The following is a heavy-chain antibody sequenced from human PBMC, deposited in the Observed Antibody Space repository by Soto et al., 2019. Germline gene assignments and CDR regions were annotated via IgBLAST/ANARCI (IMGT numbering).Heavy chain of an antibody. CDR3: ARGYDFWSGYQPSGGMDV. J-gene: IGHJ6*02. CDR1: GFTFSSYG. V-gene: IGHV3-30*03. Sequence: QVQLVESGGGVVQPGRSLRLSCATSGFTFSSYGMHWVRQAPGRGLEWVAVISYDGSNKYYADSAKGRFTISRDNSKNTLYLQTNSLRAEDTAVYYCARGYDFWSGYQPSGGMDVWGQGTTVTVSS. CDR2: ISYDGSNK. D-gene: IGHD3-3*01.